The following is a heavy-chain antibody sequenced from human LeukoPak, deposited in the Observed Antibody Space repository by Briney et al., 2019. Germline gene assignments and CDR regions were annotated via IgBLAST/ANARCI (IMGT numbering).Heavy chain of an antibody. J-gene: IGHJ4*02. CDR2: IIPILGIA. D-gene: IGHD6-19*01. V-gene: IGHV1-69*04. CDR3: ARTSSGWENY. Sequence: ASVKVSYKASGGTFSSYAISWVRQAPGQGLEWMGRIIPILGIANYAQKFQGRVTITADKSTSTAYMELSSLRSEDTAVYYCARTSSGWENYWGQGTLVTVSS. CDR1: GGTFSSYA.